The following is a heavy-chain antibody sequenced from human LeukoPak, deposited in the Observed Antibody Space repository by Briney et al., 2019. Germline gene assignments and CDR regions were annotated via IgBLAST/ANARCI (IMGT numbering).Heavy chain of an antibody. CDR2: IYYSGST. V-gene: IGHV4-59*08. D-gene: IGHD3-22*01. J-gene: IGHJ6*03. CDR1: GFSISSYY. CDR3: ARPHRDSSGYYYYYYMDV. Sequence: SETLSLTCTVSGFSISSYYRSWIRQPPGKGLEWIGYIYYSGSTNYNPSLKSRVTISVDTSKNQFSLKLSSVTAADTAVYYCARPHRDSSGYYYYYYMDVWGKGTTVTVSS.